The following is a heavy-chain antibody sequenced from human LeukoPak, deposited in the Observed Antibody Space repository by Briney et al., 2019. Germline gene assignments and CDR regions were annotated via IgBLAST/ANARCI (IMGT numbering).Heavy chain of an antibody. CDR2: ISGSGGST. CDR1: GFTFSSYA. Sequence: GGSLRLSCAAPGFTFSSYAMSWVRQAPGKGLEWVSAISGSGGSTYYADSVKGRFTISRDNSKNTLYLQMNSLRAEDTAVYYCAKGEDTAMAGSYDYWGQGTLVTVSS. V-gene: IGHV3-23*01. J-gene: IGHJ4*02. D-gene: IGHD5-18*01. CDR3: AKGEDTAMAGSYDY.